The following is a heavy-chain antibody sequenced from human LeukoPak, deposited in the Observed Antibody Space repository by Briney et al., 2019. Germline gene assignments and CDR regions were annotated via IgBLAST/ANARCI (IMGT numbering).Heavy chain of an antibody. CDR2: ISYDGSNK. J-gene: IGHJ4*02. D-gene: IGHD6-13*01. CDR3: ARDRVGIAAAGFIDY. CDR1: GFTFSSYA. V-gene: IGHV3-30-3*01. Sequence: GGSLRLSCAASGFTFSSYAMSWVRQAPGKGLEWVAVISYDGSNKYYADSVKGRFTISRDNSKNTLYLQMNSLRAEDTAVYYCARDRVGIAAAGFIDYWGQGTLVTVSS.